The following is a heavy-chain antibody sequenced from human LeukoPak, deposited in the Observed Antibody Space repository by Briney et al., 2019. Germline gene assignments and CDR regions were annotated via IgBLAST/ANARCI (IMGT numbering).Heavy chain of an antibody. CDR2: ISGSGDST. Sequence: GGSLRLSCAASGFTFRNYAMSWVRQAPGKGLEWVSGISGSGDSTYYADSEKGRFSISRDNSKNTLYLQMNSLRAEDTAVYYCAKDPRAGSGWGSFDYWGQGTLVTVSS. CDR1: GFTFRNYA. CDR3: AKDPRAGSGWGSFDY. J-gene: IGHJ4*02. V-gene: IGHV3-23*01. D-gene: IGHD6-19*01.